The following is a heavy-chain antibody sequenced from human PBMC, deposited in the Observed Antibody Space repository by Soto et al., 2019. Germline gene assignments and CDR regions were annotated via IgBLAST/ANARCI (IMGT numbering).Heavy chain of an antibody. CDR1: GYTFTSYG. V-gene: IGHV1-18*01. CDR2: ISAYNGNT. Sequence: GASVKVSCKASGYTFTSYGISWVRQAPGQGLEWMGWISAYNGNTNYAQKLQGRVTMTTDTSTSTAYMELRSLRSDDTAVYYCARDQKGLYYYYYGMDVWGQGTTVTVSS. CDR3: ARDQKGLYYYYYGMDV. J-gene: IGHJ6*02.